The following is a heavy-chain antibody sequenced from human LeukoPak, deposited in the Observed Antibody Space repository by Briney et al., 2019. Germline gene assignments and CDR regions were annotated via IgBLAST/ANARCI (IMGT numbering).Heavy chain of an antibody. Sequence: ASVKVSCKASVYTFTGYYMCWVRQAPRQGFEWMGWINPNSGATKYAQNFQGRVTMTRDTSITAAYMEVSGLTFDDTAVYYCARSDEYASEYYLDYWGQGTLVTVSS. CDR1: VYTFTGYY. CDR2: INPNSGAT. J-gene: IGHJ4*02. D-gene: IGHD2-2*01. CDR3: ARSDEYASEYYLDY. V-gene: IGHV1-2*02.